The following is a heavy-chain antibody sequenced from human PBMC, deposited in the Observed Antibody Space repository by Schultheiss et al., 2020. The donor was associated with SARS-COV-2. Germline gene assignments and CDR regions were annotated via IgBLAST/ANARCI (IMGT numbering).Heavy chain of an antibody. D-gene: IGHD4-23*01. J-gene: IGHJ4*02. Sequence: SETLSLTCTVSGGSISSGGYYWSWIRQHPGKGLEWIGYIYYSGSTYYNPSLKSRVTISVDTSKNQFSLKLSSVTAADTAVYYCARDPRRGGRQWTGYFDYWGQGTLVTVSS. V-gene: IGHV4-31*03. CDR1: GGSISSGGYY. CDR2: IYYSGST. CDR3: ARDPRRGGRQWTGYFDY.